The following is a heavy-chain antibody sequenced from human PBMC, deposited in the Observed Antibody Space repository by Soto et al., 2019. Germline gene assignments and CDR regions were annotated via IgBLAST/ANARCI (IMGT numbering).Heavy chain of an antibody. CDR1: GYTFTGYY. Sequence: ASVKVSCKASGYTFTGYYMHWVRQAPGQGLEWMGWINPNSGGTNYAQKFQGRVTMTRDTSISTAYMELSRLRSDDTAVYYCASTSADVLLWFGELNYWGQGTLVTVSS. CDR2: INPNSGGT. D-gene: IGHD3-10*01. J-gene: IGHJ4*02. V-gene: IGHV1-2*02. CDR3: ASTSADVLLWFGELNY.